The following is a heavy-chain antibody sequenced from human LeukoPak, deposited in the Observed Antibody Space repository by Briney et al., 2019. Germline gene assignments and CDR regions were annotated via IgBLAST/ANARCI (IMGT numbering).Heavy chain of an antibody. D-gene: IGHD1-26*01. CDR1: GGSISTYY. V-gene: IGHV4-59*01. Sequence: SETLSLTCTVSGGSISTYYWSWIRQPPGKGLEWIGYIYYGGSTNSNPSLKSRVTISVDTSKNQFSLRLNSVTAADTAVYYCARDNSGSYIDVWGQGTMVTVSS. J-gene: IGHJ6*02. CDR2: IYYGGST. CDR3: ARDNSGSYIDV.